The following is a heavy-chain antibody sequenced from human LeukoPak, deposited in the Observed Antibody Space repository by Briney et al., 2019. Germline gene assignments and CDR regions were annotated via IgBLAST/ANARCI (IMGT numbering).Heavy chain of an antibody. CDR1: GFTFSSSA. V-gene: IGHV3-23*01. J-gene: IGHJ4*02. D-gene: IGHD1-26*01. Sequence: GGSLRLSCAASGFTFSSSAMTWVRQAPGKGLKWVSAINSGGDNTVYADYVKGRLTISRDNSKNTLYLQMNSLRAEDTAIYYCTKGGSYAPLDYWGQGTLVTVSS. CDR2: INSGGDNT. CDR3: TKGGSYAPLDY.